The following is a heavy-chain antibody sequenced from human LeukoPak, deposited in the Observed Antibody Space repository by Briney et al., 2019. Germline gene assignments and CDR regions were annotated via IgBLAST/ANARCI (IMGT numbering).Heavy chain of an antibody. Sequence: PSETLSLTCTVSGGSTSSGGHSWSWIRQPPGKGLEWIGEINHSGSTNYNPSLKSRVTISVDTSKNQFSLKLSSVTAADTAVYYCARGGHSGSPYWGQGTLVTVSS. CDR3: ARGGHSGSPY. CDR2: INHSGST. V-gene: IGHV4-39*07. CDR1: GGSTSSGGHS. D-gene: IGHD1-26*01. J-gene: IGHJ4*02.